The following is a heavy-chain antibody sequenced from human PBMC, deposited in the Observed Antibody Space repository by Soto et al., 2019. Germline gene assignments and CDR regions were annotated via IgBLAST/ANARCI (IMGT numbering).Heavy chain of an antibody. CDR1: GDSVSSNSAA. CDR2: TYYRSKWYN. CDR3: ASFLRGPYCSSTSCYAGGYYGMDV. V-gene: IGHV6-1*01. D-gene: IGHD2-2*01. J-gene: IGHJ6*02. Sequence: SQTLSLTCAISGDSVSSNSAAWNWIRQSPSRGLEWLGRTYYRSKWYNDYAVSVKSRITINPDTSKNQFSLQLNSVTPEDTAVYYCASFLRGPYCSSTSCYAGGYYGMDVWGQGTTVTVSS.